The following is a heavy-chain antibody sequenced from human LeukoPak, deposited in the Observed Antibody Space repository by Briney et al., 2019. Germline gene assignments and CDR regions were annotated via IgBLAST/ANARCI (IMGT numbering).Heavy chain of an antibody. Sequence: SETLSLTCAVYGGSFSGYYWSWIRQPPGKGLEWIGEINHSGSTNYNPSLKSRVTISVDTSKNQFSLKLSSVTAADTAVYYCARHGSVHSPLNVWGKGTTVTVSS. CDR3: ARHGSVHSPLNV. CDR2: INHSGST. V-gene: IGHV4-34*01. J-gene: IGHJ6*04. CDR1: GGSFSGYY. D-gene: IGHD1-26*01.